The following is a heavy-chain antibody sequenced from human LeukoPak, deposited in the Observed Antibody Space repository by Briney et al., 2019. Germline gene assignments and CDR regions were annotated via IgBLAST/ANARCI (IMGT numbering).Heavy chain of an antibody. J-gene: IGHJ1*01. D-gene: IGHD3-22*01. CDR3: ARGRITMIVVAFTGFQH. Sequence: SETLSLTCAVYGGSFSGYSWSWLRQPPGKGLEWIGEINHSGSTNYNPSLKSRVTISVDTSKNQFSLKLSSVTAADTAVYYCARGRITMIVVAFTGFQHWGQGTLVTVSS. CDR2: INHSGST. CDR1: GGSFSGYS. V-gene: IGHV4-34*01.